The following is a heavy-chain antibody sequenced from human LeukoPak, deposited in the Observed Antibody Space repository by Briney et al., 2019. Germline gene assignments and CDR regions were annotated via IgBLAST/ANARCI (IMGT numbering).Heavy chain of an antibody. D-gene: IGHD3-22*01. V-gene: IGHV3-23*01. CDR1: GFTFSSYA. J-gene: IGHJ3*02. Sequence: GGSLRLSCAASGFTFSSYAMSWVRQAPGKGLEWVSSINGGDDTTYYADSVRGRFTISRDNSKSTLYLQMNGLRAEDTALYHCARQKGLTSYAFDIWGQGTMVTVSS. CDR3: ARQKGLTSYAFDI. CDR2: INGGDDTT.